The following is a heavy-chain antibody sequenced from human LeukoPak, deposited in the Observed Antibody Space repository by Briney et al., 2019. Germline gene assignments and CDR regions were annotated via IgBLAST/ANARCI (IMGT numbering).Heavy chain of an antibody. Sequence: SQTLSLTCTISDGSITTYYWSWIRQSPRQGLEWLGYIYYSGSANYNPSLKNRVTMSAEASKNQFSLRVSSVTPADTAVYFCVGDLDYRGNSGYFGLWGRGTLVTVSS. V-gene: IGHV4-59*01. CDR1: DGSITTYY. CDR3: VGDLDYRGNSGYFGL. J-gene: IGHJ2*01. CDR2: IYYSGSA. D-gene: IGHD4-23*01.